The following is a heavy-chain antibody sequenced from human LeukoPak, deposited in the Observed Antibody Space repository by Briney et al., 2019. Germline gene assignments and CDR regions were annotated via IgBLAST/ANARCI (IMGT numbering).Heavy chain of an antibody. CDR2: LSLGGIT. V-gene: IGHV4-4*02. D-gene: IGHD3-22*01. CDR1: GGSISSSHW. Sequence: SETLSLTCAVSGGSISSSHWWSWVRQPPGKGLEWIGDLSLGGITNYNPSVKSRFTISVDKSKNQSYLKLSSVAAADTGVYYCARYLHYYDISGSSTHDAFDIWGQGTMLTVSS. J-gene: IGHJ3*02. CDR3: ARYLHYYDISGSSTHDAFDI.